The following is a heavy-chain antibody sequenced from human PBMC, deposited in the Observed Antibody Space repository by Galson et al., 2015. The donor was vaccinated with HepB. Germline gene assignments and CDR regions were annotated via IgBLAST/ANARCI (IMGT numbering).Heavy chain of an antibody. J-gene: IGHJ4*02. Sequence: SLRLSCAVSGFSFSDYWMAWVRQAPGKGLEWVGNVSEDGSEKFYVESVKGRFTISRDNAEKSVFLHMSSLTGEDTAVYYCVRGTKDLDDKLTGFDYWGRGTLVTVSA. D-gene: IGHD3-9*01. V-gene: IGHV3-7*03. CDR1: GFSFSDYW. CDR3: VRGTKDLDDKLTGFDY. CDR2: VSEDGSEK.